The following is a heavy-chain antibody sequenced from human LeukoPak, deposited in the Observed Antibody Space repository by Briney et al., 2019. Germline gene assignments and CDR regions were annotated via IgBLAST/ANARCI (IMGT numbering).Heavy chain of an antibody. J-gene: IGHJ4*02. CDR1: GFSLSTSGVG. CDR2: IYWNDDK. Sequence: EPGPTRVNPTQTLTLTCTFSGFSLSTSGVGVGWIRQPPGKALEWLALIYWNDDKRYSPSLKSRLTITKDTSKNQVVLTMTNMDPVDTATYYCAHSRLGYSSSWSSPEYYFDYWGQGTLVTVSS. V-gene: IGHV2-5*01. CDR3: AHSRLGYSSSWSSPEYYFDY. D-gene: IGHD6-13*01.